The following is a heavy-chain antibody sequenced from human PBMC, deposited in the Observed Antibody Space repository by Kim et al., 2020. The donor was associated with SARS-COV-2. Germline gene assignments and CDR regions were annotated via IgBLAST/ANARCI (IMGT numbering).Heavy chain of an antibody. D-gene: IGHD5-12*01. J-gene: IGHJ6*02. CDR3: ARDHKWLRSYYYYGMDV. CDR1: GYTFTSYG. V-gene: IGHV1-18*01. CDR2: ISAYNGNT. Sequence: ASVKVSCKASGYTFTSYGISWVRQAPGQGLEWMGWISAYNGNTNYAQKLQGRVTMTTDTSTSTAYMELRSLRSDDTAVYYCARDHKWLRSYYYYGMDVWGQGTTVTVSS.